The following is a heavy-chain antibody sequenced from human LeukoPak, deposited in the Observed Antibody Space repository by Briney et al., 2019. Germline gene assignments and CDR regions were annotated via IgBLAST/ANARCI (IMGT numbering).Heavy chain of an antibody. J-gene: IGHJ6*03. Sequence: PSETLSLTCTVSGGSISSSSYYWGWIRQPPGKGLEWIGSIYYSGSTYYNPSLKSRVTISVDTSKNQFSLKLSSVTAADTAVYYCARVEYCSSTSCYNDYYYMDAWGKGTTVTVSS. CDR3: ARVEYCSSTSCYNDYYYMDA. CDR2: IYYSGST. CDR1: GGSISSSSYY. V-gene: IGHV4-39*01. D-gene: IGHD2-2*02.